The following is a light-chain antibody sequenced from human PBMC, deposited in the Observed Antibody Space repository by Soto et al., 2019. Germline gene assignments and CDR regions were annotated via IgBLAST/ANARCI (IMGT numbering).Light chain of an antibody. J-gene: IGKJ2*02. Sequence: DIQMTQSPSSLSASVGDRVTITCQASQDISNNLNWYQQKPGKAPKLLIYDASNLETGVPSRFSGSGSGTDFTFTISSLQPEDIATYYCQQYDNLPRTFGQGTKLDIK. CDR3: QQYDNLPRT. V-gene: IGKV1-33*01. CDR2: DAS. CDR1: QDISNN.